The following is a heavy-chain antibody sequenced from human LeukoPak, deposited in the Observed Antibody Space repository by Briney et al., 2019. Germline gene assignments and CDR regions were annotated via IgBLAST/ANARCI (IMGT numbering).Heavy chain of an antibody. D-gene: IGHD6-13*01. CDR3: ARLTYSSSWYFDY. CDR1: GGSISSSNW. J-gene: IGHJ4*02. Sequence: PSGTLSLTCAVSGGSISSSNWWSWVRQPPGKGLEWIGEIYHSGSTNYNPSLKSRVTISVDKSKNQFSLKLSSVTAAGTAVYCCARLTYSSSWYFDYWGQGTLVTVSS. CDR2: IYHSGST. V-gene: IGHV4-4*01.